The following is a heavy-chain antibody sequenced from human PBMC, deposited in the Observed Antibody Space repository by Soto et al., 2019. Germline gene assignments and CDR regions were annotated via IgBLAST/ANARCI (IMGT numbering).Heavy chain of an antibody. Sequence: PGGSLRLSCAASGFTFSTYAMHWVRQAPGKGLEWVAVISSDGNNAYYTDSVRDRFTFSRDNSKNALYLQMSSLRAEDTAVYYCVKGYSTSWYFYRGQRTLVTVSS. CDR3: VKGYSTSWYFY. J-gene: IGHJ4*02. CDR1: GFTFSTYA. D-gene: IGHD6-13*01. V-gene: IGHV3-30*14. CDR2: ISSDGNNA.